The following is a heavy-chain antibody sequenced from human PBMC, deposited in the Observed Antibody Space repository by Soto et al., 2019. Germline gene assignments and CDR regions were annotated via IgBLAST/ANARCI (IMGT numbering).Heavy chain of an antibody. Sequence: QVQLVQSGAEVKKPGSSVTVSCKTSGGTFSKDAINWVRQSPGHGLEWMGFLIPVFGSPIYAQTFQGRFRITADESTSTAFLDLSSLSSEDTAVYYCTRVLGYTFEPGKTRYYAMDVWGQGTTVSVSS. CDR3: TRVLGYTFEPGKTRYYAMDV. J-gene: IGHJ6*02. CDR1: GGTFSKDA. CDR2: LIPVFGSP. V-gene: IGHV1-69*01. D-gene: IGHD5-18*01.